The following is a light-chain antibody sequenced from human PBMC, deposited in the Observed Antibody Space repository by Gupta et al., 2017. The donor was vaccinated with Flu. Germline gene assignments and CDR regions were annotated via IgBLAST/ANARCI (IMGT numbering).Light chain of an antibody. CDR2: DVS. CDR3: SSYTSSSTEV. J-gene: IGLJ1*01. V-gene: IGLV2-14*04. Sequence: VSCYQQPPGTPPILICYDVSKRPAGVSSRFSAYKSGTTALTTISGHQAEDEAYYYCSSYTSSSTEVFGTGTTVTVL.